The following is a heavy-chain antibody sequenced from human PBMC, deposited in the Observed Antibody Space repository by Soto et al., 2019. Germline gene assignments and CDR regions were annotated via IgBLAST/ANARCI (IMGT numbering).Heavy chain of an antibody. CDR3: AKDNSGYSSGWFGY. V-gene: IGHV3-9*01. D-gene: IGHD6-19*01. J-gene: IGHJ4*02. Sequence: GGSLRLSCAASGFTFDDYAMHWVRQAPGKGLEWVSGISWNSGSIGYADSVKGRFTISRDNAKNSLYPQMNSLRAEDTALYYCAKDNSGYSSGWFGYWGQGTLVTVSS. CDR1: GFTFDDYA. CDR2: ISWNSGSI.